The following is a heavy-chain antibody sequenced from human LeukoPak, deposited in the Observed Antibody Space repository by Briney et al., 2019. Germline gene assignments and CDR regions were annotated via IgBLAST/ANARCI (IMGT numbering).Heavy chain of an antibody. CDR3: ASPRRQWLAFDY. CDR1: GGSISSSSYY. J-gene: IGHJ4*02. Sequence: PSETLSLTCTVSGGSISSSSYYWGWIRQPPGKGLEWIGSIYYSGSTYYNPSLKSRVTISVDTSKNQFSLKLSSVTAADTAVYYCASPRRQWLAFDYWGQGTLVTVFS. V-gene: IGHV4-39*01. D-gene: IGHD6-19*01. CDR2: IYYSGST.